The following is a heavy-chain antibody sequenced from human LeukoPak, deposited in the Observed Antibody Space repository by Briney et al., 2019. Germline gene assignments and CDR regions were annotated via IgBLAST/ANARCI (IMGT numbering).Heavy chain of an antibody. CDR3: AKHAYDSSGYYYVQ. CDR1: GFTFSGYA. D-gene: IGHD3-22*01. J-gene: IGHJ4*02. CDR2: ISGSGGST. V-gene: IGHV3-23*01. Sequence: GGSLRLSCAASGFTFSGYAMSWVRQAPGKGLEWVSAISGSGGSTYYADSVKGRFTISRDNSKNTLYLQMNSLRAEDTAVYYCAKHAYDSSGYYYVQWGQGTLVTVSS.